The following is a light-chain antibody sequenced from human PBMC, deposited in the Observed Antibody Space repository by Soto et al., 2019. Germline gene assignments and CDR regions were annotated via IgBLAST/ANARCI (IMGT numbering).Light chain of an antibody. J-gene: IGLJ1*01. CDR2: GNT. Sequence: VLTQPPSVSGAPGQRVSISCTGGSANIGAGYGGHWYQQRPGTAPNRRIVGNTIRPSGVPARVSASTSGTSASLAVTGLQVADEGDYYCKAYDSTLSTRYVFGNGTKLTV. V-gene: IGLV1-40*01. CDR3: KAYDSTLSTRYV. CDR1: SANIGAGYG.